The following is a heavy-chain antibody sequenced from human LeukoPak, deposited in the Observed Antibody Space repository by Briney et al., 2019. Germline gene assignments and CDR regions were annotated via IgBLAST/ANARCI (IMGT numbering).Heavy chain of an antibody. J-gene: IGHJ4*02. CDR2: IYYTGST. CDR3: VGEKNYWGTPY. D-gene: IGHD1-7*01. V-gene: IGHV4-59*08. Sequence: SETLSLTCTVSGGSISTYYWNWIRQPPGKGLEWLGYIYYTGSTNYNPSLKSRVTMSVDTSKNQFSLKLNSVTAADTAVYYCVGEKNYWGTPYWGQGTLVTVSS. CDR1: GGSISTYY.